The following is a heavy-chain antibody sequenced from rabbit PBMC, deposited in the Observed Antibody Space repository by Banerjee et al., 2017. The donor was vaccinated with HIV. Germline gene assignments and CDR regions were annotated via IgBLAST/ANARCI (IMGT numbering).Heavy chain of an antibody. Sequence: QEQLEESGGDLVKPEGSLTLTCTASGFSFSSSSWICWVRQAPGKGLEWIGCINAGSSGSTYHASWAKGRFTISKTSSTTVTLQMTSLTAADTASYFCARDLAGVIGWNFNVWGQGTMVTVS. CDR3: ARDLAGVIGWNFNV. V-gene: IGHV1S45*01. CDR1: GFSFSSSSW. CDR2: INAGSSGST. D-gene: IGHD4-1*01. J-gene: IGHJ4*01.